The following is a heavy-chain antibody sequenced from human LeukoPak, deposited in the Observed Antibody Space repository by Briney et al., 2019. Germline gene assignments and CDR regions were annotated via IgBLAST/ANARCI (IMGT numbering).Heavy chain of an antibody. CDR3: ARRDRVARYFDY. D-gene: IGHD5-12*01. CDR1: GYTFTSYD. CDR2: MNPNSGNT. J-gene: IGHJ4*02. Sequence: ASVKVSCKASGYTFTSYDINWVRQATGQGLEWMGWMNPNSGNTGYAQKFQGRVTITRNISISTAYMELSSLRSEDTAVYYCARRDRVARYFDYWGQGTLVTVSS. V-gene: IGHV1-8*03.